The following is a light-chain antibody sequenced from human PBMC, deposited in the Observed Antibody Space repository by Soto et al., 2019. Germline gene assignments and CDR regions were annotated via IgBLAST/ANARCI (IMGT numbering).Light chain of an antibody. V-gene: IGKV3-11*01. CDR2: DAS. CDR3: QQRYNWPQT. Sequence: PGERATLSCRTSQSVSSHLAWYQQKPGQAPRLLIYDASNRATGIPARFSGSGSGTDFTLTISSLEPEDFAVYYCQQRYNWPQTFGQGTKVDIK. CDR1: QSVSSH. J-gene: IGKJ1*01.